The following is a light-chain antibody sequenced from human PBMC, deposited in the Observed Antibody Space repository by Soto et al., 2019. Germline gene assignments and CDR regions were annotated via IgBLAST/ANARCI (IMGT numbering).Light chain of an antibody. V-gene: IGKV1-39*01. J-gene: IGKJ2*01. CDR1: QSISNY. Sequence: DIQMTQSPSSLSASVGDRVTITCRASQSISNYLSLYQQKPGKAPKLLIYDSSTLRSGVPSRFSGSGSGTDFTLTISSLQPEDVATYYCQQSYNAPRTFGQGTKLEIE. CDR2: DSS. CDR3: QQSYNAPRT.